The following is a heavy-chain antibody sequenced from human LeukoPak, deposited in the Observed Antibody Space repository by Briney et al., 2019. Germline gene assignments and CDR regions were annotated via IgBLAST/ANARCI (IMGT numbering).Heavy chain of an antibody. V-gene: IGHV4-38-2*01. CDR3: ARGYSSSWYGDY. CDR2: IYHSGST. J-gene: IGHJ4*02. CDR1: GYSISSGYY. Sequence: SETLSLTCAVSGYSISSGYYWGWIRQPPGKGLEWIGSIYHSGSTYYNPSLKSRVTTSVDTSKNQFSLKLSSVTAADTAVYYCARGYSSSWYGDYWGQGTLVTVSS. D-gene: IGHD6-13*01.